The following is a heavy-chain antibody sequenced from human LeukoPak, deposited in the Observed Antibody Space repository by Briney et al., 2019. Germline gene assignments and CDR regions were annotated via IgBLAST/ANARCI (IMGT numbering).Heavy chain of an antibody. V-gene: IGHV1-2*02. CDR2: INPNSGGT. CDR1: GYTFTGYY. Sequence: ASVKVSCKASGYTFTGYYMHWVRQAPGQGLEWMGWINPNSGGTNYAQKFQGRVTMTRDTSISTAYMELSRLRSDDTAVYYCARGVAGSYYYYYMDVWGKGTTVTISS. CDR3: ARGVAGSYYYYYMDV. J-gene: IGHJ6*03. D-gene: IGHD6-19*01.